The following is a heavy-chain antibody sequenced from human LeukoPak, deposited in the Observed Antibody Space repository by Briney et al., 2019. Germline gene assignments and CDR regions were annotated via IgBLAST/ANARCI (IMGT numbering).Heavy chain of an antibody. CDR3: AREVADYGGYYYYHYMDV. CDR1: GGSISSYY. J-gene: IGHJ6*03. V-gene: IGHV4-4*07. Sequence: SETLSLTCTISGGSISSYYWSWIRQPAGKGLEWIGRIYTSVSNNYNPSLKSRVTMSVDTSKNQFSLKLSSVTAADTAMYYCAREVADYGGYYYYHYMDVWGKGTTVTISS. D-gene: IGHD4-23*01. CDR2: IYTSVSN.